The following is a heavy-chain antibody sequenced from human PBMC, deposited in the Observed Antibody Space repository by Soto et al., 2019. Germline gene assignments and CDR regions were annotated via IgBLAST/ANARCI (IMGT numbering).Heavy chain of an antibody. CDR1: GFIFSSFA. Sequence: QPXGSLILACSASGFIFSSFAMSWVRQAPGRGVEWVSGVSGSGGNTYYAESVKGRFTVSRDNVKKTLYLQMNSLRAEDTAVYYCEKDSKYSNTWYYFDNWGQGTLVTVYS. V-gene: IGHV3-23*01. J-gene: IGHJ4*02. CDR3: EKDSKYSNTWYYFDN. D-gene: IGHD6-13*01. CDR2: VSGSGGNT.